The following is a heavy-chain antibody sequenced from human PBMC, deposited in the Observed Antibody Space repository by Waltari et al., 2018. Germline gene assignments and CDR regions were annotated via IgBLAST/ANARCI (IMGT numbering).Heavy chain of an antibody. D-gene: IGHD2-15*01. CDR2: IIPIFGTA. Sequence: QVQLVQSGAEVKKPGSSVKVSCKASGGTFSSYAISWVRQAPGQGLEWMGGIIPIFGTANYEQKVQGRVTITTDESTSTAYMELSSLRSEDTAVYYCARSFPPHCSGGSCYPTHAFDIWGQGTMVTVSS. CDR1: GGTFSSYA. J-gene: IGHJ3*02. CDR3: ARSFPPHCSGGSCYPTHAFDI. V-gene: IGHV1-69*05.